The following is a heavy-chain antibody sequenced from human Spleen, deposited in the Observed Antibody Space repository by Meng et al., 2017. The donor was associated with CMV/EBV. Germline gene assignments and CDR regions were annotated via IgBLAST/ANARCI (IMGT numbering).Heavy chain of an antibody. Sequence: GESLKISCAASGLTFSGYWMHWVRQAPGKGLVWVSRINSDGSSTSYADSVKGRFSISRDNAKNTLYLQMNNLRGEDMAVYYCVRDESVAAAGIFDSWGQGTLVTVSS. D-gene: IGHD6-13*01. CDR1: GLTFSGYW. CDR2: INSDGSST. V-gene: IGHV3-74*01. CDR3: VRDESVAAAGIFDS. J-gene: IGHJ4*02.